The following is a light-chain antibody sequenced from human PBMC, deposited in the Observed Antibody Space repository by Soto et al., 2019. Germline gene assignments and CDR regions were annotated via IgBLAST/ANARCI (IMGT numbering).Light chain of an antibody. CDR2: GAS. CDR1: QSVSSD. CDR3: QQRSNWPWT. J-gene: IGKJ1*01. V-gene: IGKV3-11*01. Sequence: EIVMTQSSATLSVSPGERATLSCRASQSVSSDLAWYHQKPGQAPRLLIYGASTRATGIPARFSGSGSGTDFTPTISSLEPEDFAVYYCQQRSNWPWTFGQGSKVDIK.